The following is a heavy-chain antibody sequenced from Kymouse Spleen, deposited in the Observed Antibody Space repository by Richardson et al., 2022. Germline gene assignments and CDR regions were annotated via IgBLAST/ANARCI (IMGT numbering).Heavy chain of an antibody. Sequence: QVQLQQWGAGLLKPSETLSLTCAVYGGSFSGYYWSWIRQPPGKGLEWIGEINHSGSTNYNPSLKSRVTISVDTSKNQFSLKLSSVTAADTAVYYCASANYDFWSGYYSYYYYYGMDVWGQGTTVTVSS. V-gene: IGHV4-34*01. J-gene: IGHJ6*02. CDR2: INHSGST. CDR1: GGSFSGYY. D-gene: IGHD3-3*01. CDR3: ASANYDFWSGYYSYYYYYGMDV.